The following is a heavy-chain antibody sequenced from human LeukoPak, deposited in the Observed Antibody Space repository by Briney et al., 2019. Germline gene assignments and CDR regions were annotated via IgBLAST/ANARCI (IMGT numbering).Heavy chain of an antibody. CDR3: ARIPIVIVPAYFDS. CDR2: ISYSGNT. D-gene: IGHD2-2*01. J-gene: IGHJ4*02. CDR1: GGSINSSSNQ. V-gene: IGHV4-39*01. Sequence: SETLSLTCTVSGGSINSSSNQWGWIRQPPGKGLEWSGSISYSGNTYYKPSLKSRVTVSVDTSKKQFSLKLRSVTAAYTAVYFCARIPIVIVPAYFDSRGQGTLVTVSS.